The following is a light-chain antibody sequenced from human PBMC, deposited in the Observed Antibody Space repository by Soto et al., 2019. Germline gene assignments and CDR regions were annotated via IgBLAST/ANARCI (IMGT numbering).Light chain of an antibody. Sequence: QAVVTQEPSLTVSPGGTVTLTCGSSTGAVTSGYYPNRFQQKPGQAPMPLIYSTSNKYSWTPARFSRSLLGGKAALTLSRVQPQYEAHYHCLLYHGGVHVFGPGTNATL. CDR1: TGAVTSGYY. J-gene: IGLJ1*01. CDR3: LLYHGGVHV. CDR2: STS. V-gene: IGLV7-43*01.